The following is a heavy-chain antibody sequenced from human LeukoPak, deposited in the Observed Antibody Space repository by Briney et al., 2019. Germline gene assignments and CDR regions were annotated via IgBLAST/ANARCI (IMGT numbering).Heavy chain of an antibody. Sequence: ASVKVSCKASGGTFSSYAISWVRQAPGQGLEWMGGIIPIFGTANYAQKFQGRVTITADESTSTAYMELSSLRSEDTAVYYCARDDLYDSSGYYYRAWSFDIWGQGTMVTVSS. V-gene: IGHV1-69*13. J-gene: IGHJ3*02. CDR1: GGTFSSYA. CDR2: IIPIFGTA. D-gene: IGHD3-22*01. CDR3: ARDDLYDSSGYYYRAWSFDI.